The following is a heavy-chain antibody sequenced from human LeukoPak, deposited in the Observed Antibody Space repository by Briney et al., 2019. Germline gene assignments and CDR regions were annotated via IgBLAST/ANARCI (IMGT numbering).Heavy chain of an antibody. CDR2: INAGNGNT. Sequence: ASVKVSCKASGYTFTSYAVHWVRQAPGQRLEWMGWINAGNGNTKYLQKFQGRVTITRDTSASTAYMELSSLRSEDTAVYYCATRRGYCSSTSCYIPWFDPWGQGTLVTVSS. V-gene: IGHV1-3*01. CDR3: ATRRGYCSSTSCYIPWFDP. J-gene: IGHJ5*02. CDR1: GYTFTSYA. D-gene: IGHD2-2*02.